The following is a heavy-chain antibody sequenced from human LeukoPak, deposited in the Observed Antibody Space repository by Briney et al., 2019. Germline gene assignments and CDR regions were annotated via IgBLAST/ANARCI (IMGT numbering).Heavy chain of an antibody. V-gene: IGHV4-30-4*01. D-gene: IGHD1-7*01. CDR2: IYYSGST. J-gene: IGHJ4*02. Sequence: PSETLSLTCTVSGGSISSGDYYWSWIRQPPGRGLEWIGYIYYSGSTYYNPSLKNRVTISVDTSKNQFSLKLSSVTAADTAVYHCARQYWHYINYFDYWGQGTLVTVSS. CDR3: ARQYWHYINYFDY. CDR1: GGSISSGDYY.